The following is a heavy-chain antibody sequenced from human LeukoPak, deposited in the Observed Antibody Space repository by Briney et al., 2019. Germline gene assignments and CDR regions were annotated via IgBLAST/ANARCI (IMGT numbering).Heavy chain of an antibody. CDR1: GVSVSSGSYY. D-gene: IGHD6-25*01. Sequence: SETLSLTCTVSGVSVSSGSYYWSWIRQPPGKALEWMGYIYYSGSTNYNPSLKSRVTVSVDTSKNQFSLRLTSVTAADTAIYYCARVRAAGDAFDIWGQGTVVTVSS. CDR2: IYYSGST. V-gene: IGHV4-61*01. J-gene: IGHJ3*02. CDR3: ARVRAAGDAFDI.